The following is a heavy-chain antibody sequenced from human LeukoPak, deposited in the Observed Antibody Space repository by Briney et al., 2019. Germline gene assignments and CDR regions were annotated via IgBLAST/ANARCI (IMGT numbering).Heavy chain of an antibody. J-gene: IGHJ4*02. Sequence: GASVKVSCKASGYTFTSYGISWVRQAPGQGLEWMGWISAYNGNTNYAQKLQGRVTMTTDTSTSTAYMELRSLRSDDTAVYYCARDRRSSTALTVDYWGQGTLVTVSS. CDR3: ARDRRSSTALTVDY. D-gene: IGHD2-2*01. CDR1: GYTFTSYG. CDR2: ISAYNGNT. V-gene: IGHV1-18*01.